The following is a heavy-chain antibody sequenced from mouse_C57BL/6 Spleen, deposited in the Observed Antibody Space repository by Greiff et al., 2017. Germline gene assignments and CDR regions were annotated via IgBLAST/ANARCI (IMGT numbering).Heavy chain of an antibody. J-gene: IGHJ3*01. V-gene: IGHV1-54*01. CDR3: SRSFQDPGFAY. CDR2: INPGSGGT. CDR1: GYAFTNYL. Sequence: QVQLQQSGAELVRPGTSVKVSCKASGYAFTNYLIEWVKQRPGQGLEWIGVINPGSGGTNYNEKFKGKATLTADKSSSTAYMQLSSLTSDDSAVYFCSRSFQDPGFAYWGQGTLVTVSA.